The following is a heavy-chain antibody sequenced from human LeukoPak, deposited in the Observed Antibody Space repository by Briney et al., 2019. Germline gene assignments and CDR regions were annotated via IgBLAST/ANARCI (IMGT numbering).Heavy chain of an antibody. CDR3: ARVLVRLVTVDP. CDR1: GGSISSYS. CDR2: IYDSGSA. V-gene: IGHV4-59*12. D-gene: IGHD2-2*01. J-gene: IGHJ5*02. Sequence: KSSETLSLTCTVSGGSISSYSWSWIRQPPGKGPEWIGYIYDSGSAYYNPSLKSRVTISVDTSKNQFSLKLNSVTAADTAVYYCARVLVRLVTVDPWGQGTLVSVSS.